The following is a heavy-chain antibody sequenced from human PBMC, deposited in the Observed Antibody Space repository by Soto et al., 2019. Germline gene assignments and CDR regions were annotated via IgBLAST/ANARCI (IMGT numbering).Heavy chain of an antibody. J-gene: IGHJ6*02. V-gene: IGHV4-34*01. CDR3: ARFSGSYYYAMDV. D-gene: IGHD6-19*01. CDR2: INHSGVT. CDR1: GGSFSGYY. Sequence: SETLSLTCAVYGGSFSGYYWSWIRQPPGKGLEWIGEINHSGVTNYKPSLKRRVTISVDTSKNQFSLQLKSVTAADTALYYCARFSGSYYYAMDVWGQGSTVTVS.